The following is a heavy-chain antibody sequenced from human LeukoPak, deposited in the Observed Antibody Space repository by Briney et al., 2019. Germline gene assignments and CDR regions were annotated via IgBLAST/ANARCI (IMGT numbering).Heavy chain of an antibody. CDR1: GFTFSNAW. Sequence: GGSLRLSRAASGFTFSNAWMSWVRQAPGKGLEWVGRIKSKTDGGTTDYAAPVKGRFTISRDDSKNTLYLQMNSLKTEDTAVYYCTTDVLGYCSGGSCYYFDYWGQGTLVTVSS. J-gene: IGHJ4*02. D-gene: IGHD2-15*01. CDR3: TTDVLGYCSGGSCYYFDY. CDR2: IKSKTDGGTT. V-gene: IGHV3-15*01.